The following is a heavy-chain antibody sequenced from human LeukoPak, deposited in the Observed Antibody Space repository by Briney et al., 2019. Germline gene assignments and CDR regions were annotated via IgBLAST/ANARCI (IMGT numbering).Heavy chain of an antibody. Sequence: PSETLSLTCTVSGGSISSYYWSWIRQPPGKGLEWIGYIYYSGSTNYNPSLKSRVTMSVDTSKNQFSLKLSSVTAADTAVYYCARASEVSSSWLRSYYYYYMDVWGKGTTVTVSS. CDR2: IYYSGST. V-gene: IGHV4-59*12. CDR3: ARASEVSSSWLRSYYYYYMDV. CDR1: GGSISSYY. J-gene: IGHJ6*03. D-gene: IGHD6-13*01.